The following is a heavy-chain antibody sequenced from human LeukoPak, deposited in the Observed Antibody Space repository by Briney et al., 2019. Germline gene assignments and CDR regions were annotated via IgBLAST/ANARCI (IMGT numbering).Heavy chain of an antibody. CDR3: ARTTSMSYVGDAFDI. CDR1: GFTFSSYS. CDR2: ISSSSNYI. J-gene: IGHJ3*02. V-gene: IGHV3-21*04. D-gene: IGHD1-26*01. Sequence: GGSLRLSCAASGFTFSSYSMNWVRQAPGKGLEWVSSISSSSNYIYYADSVKGRFAISRDNAKNTLYLQMNSLRAEDTAVYYCARTTSMSYVGDAFDIWGQGTMVTVSS.